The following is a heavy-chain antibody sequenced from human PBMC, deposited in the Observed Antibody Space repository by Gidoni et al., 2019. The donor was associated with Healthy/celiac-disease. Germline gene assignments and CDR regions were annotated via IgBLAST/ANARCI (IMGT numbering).Heavy chain of an antibody. CDR2: INHSGST. J-gene: IGHJ4*02. Sequence: QVQLQQWGAGLLKPSETLSLTGAVYGGSFSGYYWSWNSQPPGKGLEWIGEINHSGSTNYNPSLKSRVTISVDTSKNQFSLKLSSVTAADTAVYYCARTDYGDYDRGDYWGQGTLVTVSS. D-gene: IGHD4-17*01. CDR3: ARTDYGDYDRGDY. V-gene: IGHV4-34*01. CDR1: GGSFSGYY.